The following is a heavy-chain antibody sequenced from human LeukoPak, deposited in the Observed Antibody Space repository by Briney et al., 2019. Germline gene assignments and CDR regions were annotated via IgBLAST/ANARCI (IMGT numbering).Heavy chain of an antibody. CDR3: AKVVHIVVVNDAFDI. CDR1: GFTLSSYA. V-gene: IGHV3-23*01. J-gene: IGHJ3*02. CDR2: ISGSGGSA. Sequence: PGGSLRLSCAASGFTLSSYAMSWVRQAPGKGLEWVSAISGSGGSAYYADSVKGRFTISRDNSKNTLYLQMNSLRAEDTAVYYCAKVVHIVVVNDAFDIWGQGTMVTVSS. D-gene: IGHD2-21*01.